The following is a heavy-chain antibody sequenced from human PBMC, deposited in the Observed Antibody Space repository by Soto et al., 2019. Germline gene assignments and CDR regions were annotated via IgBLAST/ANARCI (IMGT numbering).Heavy chain of an antibody. CDR1: GFTFSSYG. CDR3: AKDAGPEISYYYGMDV. V-gene: IGHV3-30*18. CDR2: ISYDGSNK. J-gene: IGHJ6*02. Sequence: GGSLRLSCAASGFTFSSYGMHWVRQAPGKGLEWVAVISYDGSNKYYADSVKGRFTISRDNSKNTLYLQMNSLRAEDTAVYYCAKDAGPEISYYYGMDVWGQGTTVTVSS.